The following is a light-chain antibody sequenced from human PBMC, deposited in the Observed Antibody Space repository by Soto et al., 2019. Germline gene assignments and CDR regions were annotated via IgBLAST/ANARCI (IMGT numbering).Light chain of an antibody. V-gene: IGKV3-20*01. Sequence: EIVLTQSPGTLSLSPGERATLSCRASQSVSSSYLAWYQQKPGQAPRLLIYGASSRATGIPDRFSGSGSGTDFTLTISRLEPEDFAXYXCQQYGSSFPWTFGQGTKVEIK. J-gene: IGKJ1*01. CDR2: GAS. CDR3: QQYGSSFPWT. CDR1: QSVSSSY.